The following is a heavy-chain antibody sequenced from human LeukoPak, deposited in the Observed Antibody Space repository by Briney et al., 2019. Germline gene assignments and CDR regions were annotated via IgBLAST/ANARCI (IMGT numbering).Heavy chain of an antibody. Sequence: SETLSLTRTVSGGSISSYYWSWIRQPPGKGLEWIGYIYYSGSTNYNPSLKSRVTISVDTSKNQFSLKLSSVTAADTAVYYCARGGYDFWSGYRYYYYYYMDVWGKGTTVTVSS. V-gene: IGHV4-59*01. CDR2: IYYSGST. CDR1: GGSISSYY. J-gene: IGHJ6*03. CDR3: ARGGYDFWSGYRYYYYYYMDV. D-gene: IGHD3-3*01.